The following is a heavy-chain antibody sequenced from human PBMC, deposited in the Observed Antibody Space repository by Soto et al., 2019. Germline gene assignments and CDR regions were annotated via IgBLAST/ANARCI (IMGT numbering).Heavy chain of an antibody. V-gene: IGHV4-59*01. CDR3: ARDLWGYCGTDCYPLDV. Sequence: QVQLQESGPGLVKPSETLSLTCTVSGGSISRYYWSWIRQPPGKGLEWIGYMYNTGSTVYNPSFKGRSLISVDTSKNPFSLKLKSVTAADTAVYYCARDLWGYCGTDCYPLDVWGQGTTVTVSS. CDR2: MYNTGST. D-gene: IGHD2-21*02. CDR1: GGSISRYY. J-gene: IGHJ6*02.